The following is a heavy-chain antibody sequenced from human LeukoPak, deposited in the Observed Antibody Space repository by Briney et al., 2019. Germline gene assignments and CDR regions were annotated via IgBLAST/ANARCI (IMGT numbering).Heavy chain of an antibody. D-gene: IGHD5-24*01. CDR2: IGPTGSDR. Sequence: KPGGSLRLSCTASGLTFSTSGFNWVRQAPGKGLECVASIGPTGSDRYHADSIKGRFTISRDNSKNTLYLQMNSLRAEDTAVYYCAKGAGSKYYYMDVWGKGTTVTVSS. CDR3: AKGAGSKYYYMDV. CDR1: GLTFSTSG. J-gene: IGHJ6*03. V-gene: IGHV3-21*01.